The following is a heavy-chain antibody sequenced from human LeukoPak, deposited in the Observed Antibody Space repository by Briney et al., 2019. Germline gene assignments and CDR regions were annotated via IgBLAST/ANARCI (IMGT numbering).Heavy chain of an antibody. CDR2: ISGSGGST. V-gene: IGHV3-23*01. Sequence: GGSLRLSCAASGFTFSSYAMSWVRQAPGKGLEWVSAISGSGGSTYYADPVKGRFTISRDNSKNTLYLQMNSLRAEDTAVYYCAKGVTMIVVVIDYWGQGTLVTVSS. J-gene: IGHJ4*02. D-gene: IGHD3-22*01. CDR3: AKGVTMIVVVIDY. CDR1: GFTFSSYA.